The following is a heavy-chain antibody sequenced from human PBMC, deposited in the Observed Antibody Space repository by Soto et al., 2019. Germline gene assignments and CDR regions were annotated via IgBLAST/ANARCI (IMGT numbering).Heavy chain of an antibody. CDR2: IYYSGST. Sequence: PSETLSLTCTVSGGSISSGDYYWSWIRQPPGKGLEWIGYIYYSGSTYYNPSLKSRVTISVDTSKNQFSLKLSSVTAADTAVYYCAREYDRSSGYYSWGQGTLVTVSS. CDR1: GGSISSGDYY. J-gene: IGHJ4*02. CDR3: AREYDRSSGYYS. V-gene: IGHV4-30-4*01. D-gene: IGHD3-22*01.